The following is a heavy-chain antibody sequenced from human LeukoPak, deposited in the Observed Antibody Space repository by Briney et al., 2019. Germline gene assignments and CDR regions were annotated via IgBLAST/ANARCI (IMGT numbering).Heavy chain of an antibody. CDR1: GYTFTSYY. J-gene: IGHJ6*02. V-gene: IGHV1-46*01. Sequence: ASVKVSCKASGYTFTSYYMHWARQAPGQGLEWMGIINPSGGSTSYAQKFQGRVTMTRDTSTSTVYMELSSLRSEDTAVYYCARPRGIRNYYYGMDVWGQGTTVTVSS. D-gene: IGHD3-16*01. CDR3: ARPRGIRNYYYGMDV. CDR2: INPSGGST.